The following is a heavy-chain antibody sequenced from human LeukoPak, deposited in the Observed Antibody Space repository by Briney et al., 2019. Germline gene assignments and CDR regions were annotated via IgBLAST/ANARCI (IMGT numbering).Heavy chain of an antibody. J-gene: IGHJ4*02. CDR1: GYTFIGYY. Sequence: ASVKVSCKASGYTFIGYYMHWVRQAPGQGLEWMGWINPNSGGTNYAQKFQGRVTMTRDTSISTAYMELNRLTYDDTAVYYCARGKYVWGNHPSLTRVPDFDYWGQGTLVTVSS. CDR3: ARGKYVWGNHPSLTRVPDFDY. CDR2: INPNSGGT. V-gene: IGHV1-2*02. D-gene: IGHD3-16*01.